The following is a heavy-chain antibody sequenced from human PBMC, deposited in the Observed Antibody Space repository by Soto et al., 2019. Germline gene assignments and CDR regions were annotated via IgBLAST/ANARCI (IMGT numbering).Heavy chain of an antibody. J-gene: IGHJ4*02. V-gene: IGHV3-23*01. Sequence: EVQLLESGGALVQPGGSLRLSCAASGFTFSSYAMTWVRQAPGKGLEWVSAISGNGGSTYYADSVKGRFTISRDNSKDTLYLQMNSLRAKDTAVYFCAKGWIQLWLNWGQGTLVTVSS. CDR1: GFTFSSYA. CDR2: ISGNGGST. CDR3: AKGWIQLWLN. D-gene: IGHD5-18*01.